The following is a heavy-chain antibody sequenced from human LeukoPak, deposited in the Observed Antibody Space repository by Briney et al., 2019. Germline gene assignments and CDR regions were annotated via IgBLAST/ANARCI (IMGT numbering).Heavy chain of an antibody. D-gene: IGHD2-21*01. CDR2: IFGGGST. V-gene: IGHV3-66*01. Sequence: GGSLRLSCAASGFIVSSNYMSWVRQAPGKGLEWVSIIFGGGSTNYADSVKGRFTISRDNSKNTVDLQMNSLRAEDTAVYYCASPGETPFDHWGQGTLVTVSS. CDR1: GFIVSSNY. CDR3: ASPGETPFDH. J-gene: IGHJ4*02.